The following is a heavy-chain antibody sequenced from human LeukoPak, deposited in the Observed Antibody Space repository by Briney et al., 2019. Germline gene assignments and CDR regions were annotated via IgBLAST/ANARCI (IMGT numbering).Heavy chain of an antibody. CDR3: AGGRGLKDFDY. CDR1: GYSISSGYY. J-gene: IGHJ4*02. Sequence: PSETLSLTCTVSGYSISSGYYWGWIRQPPGKGLEWIGSIYHSGSTYYNPSLKSRVTISVDTSKNQFSLKLSSVTAADTAVYYCAGGRGLKDFDYWGQGTLVTVSS. V-gene: IGHV4-38-2*02. CDR2: IYHSGST. D-gene: IGHD5-12*01.